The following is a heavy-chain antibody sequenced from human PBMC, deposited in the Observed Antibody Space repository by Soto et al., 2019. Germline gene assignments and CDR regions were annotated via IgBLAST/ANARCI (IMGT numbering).Heavy chain of an antibody. CDR1: GYTFTSYG. CDR3: ARSHRSGEWLLLPERVFDY. CDR2: ISAYNGNT. J-gene: IGHJ4*02. D-gene: IGHD3-22*01. V-gene: IGHV1-18*04. Sequence: QVQLVQSGAEVKKPGASVKVSCKAYGYTFTSYGISWVRQAPGQGLEWMGWISAYNGNTNYAQKLQGRVTMTTDTSTSTAYMELRSLRSDDTAVYYCARSHRSGEWLLLPERVFDYWGQGTLVTVSS.